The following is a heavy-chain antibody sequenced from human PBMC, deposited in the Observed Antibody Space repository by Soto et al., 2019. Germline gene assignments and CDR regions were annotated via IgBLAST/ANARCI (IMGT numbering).Heavy chain of an antibody. J-gene: IGHJ4*01. V-gene: IGHV1-18*01. CDR2: INTYNGNT. D-gene: IGHD3-22*01. Sequence: GPSVKVSCKASGYTFNNYGISWVRQAPGQGFEWMGWINTYNGNTNYQQKFQDRVTLTADTPTSTAYMQLRSLRSDDTAVYYCARDADDSSGYFWG. CDR1: GYTFNNYG. CDR3: ARDADDSSGYF.